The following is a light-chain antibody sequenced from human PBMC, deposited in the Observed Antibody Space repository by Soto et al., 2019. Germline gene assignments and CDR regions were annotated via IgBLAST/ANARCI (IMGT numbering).Light chain of an antibody. J-gene: IGKJ1*01. V-gene: IGKV3-20*01. CDR3: QQYGYSPPWT. CDR1: QSISSSY. Sequence: EIVLTQSPATLSLSPGERATLSCRASQSISSSYVAWYQQKPGQAPRLLIYDASSRATDIPDRFSGSASGTDFTLTISRLEPEDLGVYYCQQYGYSPPWTFGQGTRVEI. CDR2: DAS.